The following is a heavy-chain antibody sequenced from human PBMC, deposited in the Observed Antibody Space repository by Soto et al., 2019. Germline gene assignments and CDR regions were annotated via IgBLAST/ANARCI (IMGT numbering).Heavy chain of an antibody. D-gene: IGHD6-13*01. CDR2: ISSSSSYT. V-gene: IGHV3-11*06. CDR3: ARDTGQIADDYGMDV. J-gene: IGHJ6*02. CDR1: GFTFSDYY. Sequence: PGWSLRLSCAASGFTFSDYYMSWIRQAPGKGLEWVSYISSSSSYTNYADSVKGRFTISRDNAKNSLYLQMNSLRAEDTAVYYCARDTGQIADDYGMDVWGQGTTVTVSS.